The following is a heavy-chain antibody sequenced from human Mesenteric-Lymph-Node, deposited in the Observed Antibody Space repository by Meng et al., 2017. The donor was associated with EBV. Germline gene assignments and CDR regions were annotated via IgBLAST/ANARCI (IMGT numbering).Heavy chain of an antibody. D-gene: IGHD2-21*01. Sequence: QVQLVQAGAGVKQSGASVKVSCKASGYTLTNYDVNWVRQAPGQGLEWMGWISAYNGNTNYAQTLQGRVTMTTDTSTSTAYMELRSLRSDDTAVYYCARVEVGITSGDYWGQGTLVTVSS. V-gene: IGHV1-18*01. J-gene: IGHJ4*02. CDR1: GYTLTNYD. CDR2: ISAYNGNT. CDR3: ARVEVGITSGDY.